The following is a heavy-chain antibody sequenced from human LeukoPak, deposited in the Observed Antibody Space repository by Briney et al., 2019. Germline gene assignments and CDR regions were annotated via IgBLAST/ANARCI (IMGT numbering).Heavy chain of an antibody. CDR2: IKHDGTEK. CDR3: ARDYASGSYVDY. V-gene: IGHV3-7*01. J-gene: IGHJ4*02. CDR1: GFHLNNYW. Sequence: GSLKLSRAASGFHLNNYWISWGRQAPGKGLERVANIKHDGTEKYYVDSVKGRFTISRDNAKNSLYLQVNSLRAEDTAVYYCARDYASGSYVDYWGQGTLVTVSS. D-gene: IGHD3-10*01.